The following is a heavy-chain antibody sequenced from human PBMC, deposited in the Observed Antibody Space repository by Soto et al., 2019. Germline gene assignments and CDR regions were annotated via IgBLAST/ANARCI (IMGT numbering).Heavy chain of an antibody. D-gene: IGHD3-16*01. CDR2: ISSSSSYI. CDR3: ARDSENEVAQLGDFDFYYGMDV. J-gene: IGHJ6*02. V-gene: IGHV3-21*01. CDR1: GFTFSSYS. Sequence: EVQLVESGGGLVKPGGSLRLSCAASGFTFSSYSMNWVRQAPGKGLEWVSSISSSSSYIYYADSVKGRFTISRDNAKNSLYLQMNCLRAEDTAVYYCARDSENEVAQLGDFDFYYGMDVWGQGTTVTVSS.